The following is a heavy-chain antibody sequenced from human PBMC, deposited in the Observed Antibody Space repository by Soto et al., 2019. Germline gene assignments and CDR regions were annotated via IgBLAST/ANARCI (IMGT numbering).Heavy chain of an antibody. CDR1: GFTFSSYG. V-gene: IGHV3-33*01. CDR2: IWYDGSNK. CDR3: ARDNVDTAMGGIYYYYYGMDV. D-gene: IGHD5-18*01. Sequence: PGGSLRLSCAASGFTFSSYGMHWVRQAPGKGLEWVAVIWYDGSNKYYADSVKGRFTISRDNSKNTLYLQMNSLRAEDTAVYYCARDNVDTAMGGIYYYYYGMDVWGQGTTVTVSS. J-gene: IGHJ6*02.